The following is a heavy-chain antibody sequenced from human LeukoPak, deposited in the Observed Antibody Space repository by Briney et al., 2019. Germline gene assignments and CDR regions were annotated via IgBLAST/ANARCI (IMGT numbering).Heavy chain of an antibody. Sequence: SETLSLTCAVYGGSFSGYYWSWIRQPPGKGLEWIGYIYYSGSTNYNPSLKSRVTISVDTSKNQFSLKLSSVTAADTAVYYCARRLVAVAKRDAFDIWGQGTMVTVSS. J-gene: IGHJ3*02. CDR3: ARRLVAVAKRDAFDI. D-gene: IGHD6-19*01. CDR2: IYYSGST. CDR1: GGSFSGYY. V-gene: IGHV4-59*01.